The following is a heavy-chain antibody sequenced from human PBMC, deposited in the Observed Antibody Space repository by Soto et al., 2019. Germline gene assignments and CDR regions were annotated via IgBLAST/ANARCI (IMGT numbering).Heavy chain of an antibody. Sequence: GGSLRLSCAASGFTFSSYAMSWVRQAPGKGLEWVSAISGSGGSTYYADSVKGRFTISRDNSKNTLYLQMNSLRAEDTAVYYYAKDLQATVTTFDYWGQGTLVTVSS. CDR1: GFTFSSYA. V-gene: IGHV3-23*01. J-gene: IGHJ4*02. CDR3: AKDLQATVTTFDY. D-gene: IGHD4-17*01. CDR2: ISGSGGST.